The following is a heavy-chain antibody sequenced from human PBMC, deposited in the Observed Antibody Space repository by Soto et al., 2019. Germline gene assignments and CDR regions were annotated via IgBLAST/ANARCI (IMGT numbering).Heavy chain of an antibody. CDR2: VYQSEY. CDR3: ARGRGGDGGIGY. D-gene: IGHD4-17*01. V-gene: IGHV4-4*02. J-gene: IGHJ4*02. Sequence: QVQLQESGPGLVKPSGTLYLTCTVSGASITNSAWGSWVRQTPEKGLEWIGAVYQSEYNKQSPLGSRVAMSVDAARNQFSLRLSSVTAADTAVYYCARGRGGDGGIGYWGQGTLVTVSS. CDR1: GASITNSAW.